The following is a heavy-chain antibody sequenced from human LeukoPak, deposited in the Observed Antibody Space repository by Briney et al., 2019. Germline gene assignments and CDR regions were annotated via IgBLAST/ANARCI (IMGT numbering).Heavy chain of an antibody. V-gene: IGHV3-7*03. D-gene: IGHD3-16*01. CDR1: GFTVSSYW. CDR3: ARDSGGAIDQ. CDR2: IKRDESEK. J-gene: IGHJ4*02. Sequence: GGSLRLSCAASGFTVSSYWMAWVRQAPGNGLEWVANIKRDESEKYYADSVKGRFTISRDNAKNSLYLQMNSLSAEDSAVYYCARDSGGAIDQWGQGTLVTVSS.